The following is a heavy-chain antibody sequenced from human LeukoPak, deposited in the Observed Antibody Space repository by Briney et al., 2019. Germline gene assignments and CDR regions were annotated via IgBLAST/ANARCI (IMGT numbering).Heavy chain of an antibody. CDR2: ISGSRGTT. D-gene: IGHD6-19*01. V-gene: IGHV3-23*01. CDR3: ATDSTSYSTGWKLDN. Sequence: GGSLRLSCAASGFTFSSYAMSWVRQAPGKGLEWVSAISGSRGTTYYADSVKGRFTISRDNSKNTLYLQMNRLRAEDTAVYYCATDSTSYSTGWKLDNWGQGIPVTVSS. CDR1: GFTFSSYA. J-gene: IGHJ4*02.